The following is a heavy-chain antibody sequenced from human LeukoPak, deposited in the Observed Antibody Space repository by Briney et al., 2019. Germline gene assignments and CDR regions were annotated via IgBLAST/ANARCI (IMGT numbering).Heavy chain of an antibody. CDR1: GYSISRGYY. J-gene: IGHJ3*02. D-gene: IGHD3-22*01. CDR2: IYHSGST. V-gene: IGHV4-38-2*02. CDR3: ARGPYSYDSSGAFDI. Sequence: PSETLSLTCTVSGYSISRGYYWGWIWQPPGKGREWIGSIYHSGSTYYNPSLKSRVTISVDTSKNQFSLKLSSVTAADTAVYFCARGPYSYDSSGAFDIWGQGTMVTVSS.